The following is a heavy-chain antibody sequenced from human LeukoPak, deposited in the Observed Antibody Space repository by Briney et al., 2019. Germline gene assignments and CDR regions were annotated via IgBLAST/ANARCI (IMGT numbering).Heavy chain of an antibody. J-gene: IGHJ4*02. D-gene: IGHD1-26*01. Sequence: PSETLSLTCTVSGGSISSYYWSWIRQPPGKGLEWIGYIYYSGSTNYNPSLKSRVTISVDTSKNQFSLKLSSVTAADTAVYYCARGFSGSYWGFGGETEYFDYWGQGTLVTVSS. CDR1: GGSISSYY. CDR2: IYYSGST. CDR3: ARGFSGSYWGFGGETEYFDY. V-gene: IGHV4-59*01.